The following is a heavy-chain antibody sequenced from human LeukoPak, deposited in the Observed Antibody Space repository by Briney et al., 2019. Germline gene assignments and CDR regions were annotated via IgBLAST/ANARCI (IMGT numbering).Heavy chain of an antibody. CDR2: IKTDGSET. CDR3: VKNNGWFHLAQ. Sequence: GGSLRLSCAASGFTFRNFWMNWARQAPGKGLEWVGHIKTDGSETYHLDSPRGRFSISRDNINNALYLQMNSLRVEDTAVYYCVKNNGWFHLAQWGQGTLVTVSS. J-gene: IGHJ4*02. CDR1: GFTFRNFW. V-gene: IGHV3-7*03. D-gene: IGHD6-19*01.